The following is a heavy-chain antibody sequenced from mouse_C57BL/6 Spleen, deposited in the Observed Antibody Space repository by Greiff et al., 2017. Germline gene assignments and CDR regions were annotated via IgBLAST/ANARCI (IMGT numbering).Heavy chain of an antibody. CDR2: IRSKSNNYAT. V-gene: IGHV10-1*01. D-gene: IGHD2-1*01. CDR3: VRQGIYYGNYYAMDY. CDR1: GFSFNTYA. J-gene: IGHJ4*01. Sequence: EVQGVESGGGLVQPKGSLKLSCAASGFSFNTYAMNWVRQAPGKGLEWVARIRSKSNNYATYYADSVKDRFTISRDDSESMLYLQMNNLKTEDTAMYYCVRQGIYYGNYYAMDYWGQGTSVTVSS.